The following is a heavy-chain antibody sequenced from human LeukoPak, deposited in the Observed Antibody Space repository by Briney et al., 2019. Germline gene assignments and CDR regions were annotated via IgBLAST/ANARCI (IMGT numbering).Heavy chain of an antibody. D-gene: IGHD3-16*02. CDR2: INHSGST. CDR1: GGSFSGYY. V-gene: IGHV4-34*01. Sequence: SETLSLTCAVYGGSFSGYYWSWIRQPPGKGLEWIGEINHSGSTNYNPSLKSRVTISVDTSKNQFSLKLSSVTAADTAVYYCARVNAGYYVWGSYRPTGAFDIWGQGTMVTVSS. CDR3: ARVNAGYYVWGSYRPTGAFDI. J-gene: IGHJ3*02.